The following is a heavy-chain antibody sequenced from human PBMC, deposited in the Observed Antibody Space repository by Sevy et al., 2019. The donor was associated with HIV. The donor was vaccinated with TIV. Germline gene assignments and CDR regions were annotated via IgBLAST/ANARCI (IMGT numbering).Heavy chain of an antibody. CDR2: IYTSGST. D-gene: IGHD2-21*02. V-gene: IGHV4-61*02. J-gene: IGHJ4*02. CDR3: ASTYCGGDCYSYYFDY. Sequence: SETLSLTCTVSGGSISSGSYYWSWIRQPAGKGLEWIGRIYTSGSTNYNPSLKSRVTISVDTSKNQFSLKLNSVTAADTAVYYCASTYCGGDCYSYYFDYWGQGTLVTVSS. CDR1: GGSISSGSYY.